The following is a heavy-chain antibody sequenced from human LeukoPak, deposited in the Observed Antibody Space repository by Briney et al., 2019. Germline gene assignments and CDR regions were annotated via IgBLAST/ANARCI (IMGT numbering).Heavy chain of an antibody. CDR2: INWNGGST. D-gene: IGHD3-22*01. CDR3: AIGKAMIVVGNFDY. CDR1: GFTFDDYG. V-gene: IGHV3-20*04. J-gene: IGHJ4*02. Sequence: GGSLRLSCAASGFTFDDYGMSWVRQAPGKGLEWVSGINWNGGSTGYADSVKGRFTISRDNAKNSLYLQMNSLRAEDTALYYCAIGKAMIVVGNFDYWGQGTLVTVSS.